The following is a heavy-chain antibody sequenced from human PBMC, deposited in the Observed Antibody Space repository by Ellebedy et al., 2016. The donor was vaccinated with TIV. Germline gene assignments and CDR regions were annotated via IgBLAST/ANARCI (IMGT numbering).Heavy chain of an antibody. V-gene: IGHV2-5*01. CDR3: AHRFHSSRQYYYYGLDV. CDR1: GFSLTTSGVG. Sequence: SGPTLVXPTATLTLTCTFSGFSLTTSGVGVGWIRQPPGKALEWLALIYWNDDKRYSPSLKNRLTITKDTSKTQVVLTMTNMDPVDTATYYCAHRFHSSRQYYYYGLDVWGQGTTVTVSS. J-gene: IGHJ6*02. CDR2: IYWNDDK. D-gene: IGHD6-19*01.